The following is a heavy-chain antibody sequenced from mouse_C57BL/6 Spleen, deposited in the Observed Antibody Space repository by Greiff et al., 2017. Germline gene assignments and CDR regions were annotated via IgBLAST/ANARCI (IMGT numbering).Heavy chain of an antibody. Sequence: VQLQESGPELVKPGASVKLSCKASGYTFTSYDINWVKQRPGQGLEWIGWIYPRDGSTKYNEKFKGKATLTVDTSSSTAYMELHSLTSEDSAVYFCARSTMASPFAYWGQGTLVTVSA. D-gene: IGHD2-1*01. J-gene: IGHJ3*01. CDR3: ARSTMASPFAY. CDR1: GYTFTSYD. V-gene: IGHV1-85*01. CDR2: IYPRDGST.